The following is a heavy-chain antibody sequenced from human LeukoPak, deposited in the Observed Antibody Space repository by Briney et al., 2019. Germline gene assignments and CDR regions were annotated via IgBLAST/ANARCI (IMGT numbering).Heavy chain of an antibody. V-gene: IGHV1-2*06. CDR1: GYTFTDYY. J-gene: IGHJ6*03. Sequence: ASVKVSCRASGYTFTDYYIHWVRRAPGQGLEWMGRINPNSGGANYAQKFQGRVTMTRDTSISTAYMELSRLRSDDTAVYYCARDNRKQLVRYYYMDVWGKGTTVTVSS. D-gene: IGHD6-13*01. CDR2: INPNSGGA. CDR3: ARDNRKQLVRYYYMDV.